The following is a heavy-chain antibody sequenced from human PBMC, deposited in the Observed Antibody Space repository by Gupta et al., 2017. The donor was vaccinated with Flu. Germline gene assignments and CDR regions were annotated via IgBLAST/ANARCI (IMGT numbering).Heavy chain of an antibody. V-gene: IGHV4-34*01. CDR3: ARAAIVGVFED. J-gene: IGHJ4*02. CDR1: GGSFSGYY. CDR2: INQRGST. D-gene: IGHD1-26*01. Sequence: QVQLQQWGAGLLKPSETLCLTCAVYGGSFSGYYWSWIRQSPGKGLERVGEINQRGSTNDIPSLKSRVTIAVDTSNNQFSLKLRHITAAATAVYYCARAAIVGVFEDGGQGTLVTVYS.